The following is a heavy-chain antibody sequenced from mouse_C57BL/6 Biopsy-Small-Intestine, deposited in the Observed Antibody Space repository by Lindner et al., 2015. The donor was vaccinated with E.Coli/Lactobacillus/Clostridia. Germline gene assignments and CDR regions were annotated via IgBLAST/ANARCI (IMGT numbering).Heavy chain of an antibody. J-gene: IGHJ3*01. V-gene: IGHV1-55*01. CDR3: VNFDYDVGFAH. Sequence: VQLQESGAELVKPGASVKMSCKASGYIFTSYWITWVKQRPGQGLEWIGDIYPGSGSTNYNEKFKNKATLTVDTSSSTAYMQLSSLTSEDSAVYYCVNFDYDVGFAHWGQGTLVTVSA. CDR1: GYIFTSYW. D-gene: IGHD2-4*01. CDR2: IYPGSGST.